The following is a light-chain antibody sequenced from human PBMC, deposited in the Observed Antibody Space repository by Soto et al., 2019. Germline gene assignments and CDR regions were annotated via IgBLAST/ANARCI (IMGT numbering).Light chain of an antibody. Sequence: QSVLTQPASVSGSPGQSIAISCTGTSSDVGNYNFVSWYQQHPGKAPKLMIYDVSNRPSGISNRFSGSKSGNTASLTISGLQAEDEADYYCCSYTNSSTYVFGTGTKVTVL. V-gene: IGLV2-14*03. CDR1: SSDVGNYNF. CDR2: DVS. CDR3: CSYTNSSTYV. J-gene: IGLJ1*01.